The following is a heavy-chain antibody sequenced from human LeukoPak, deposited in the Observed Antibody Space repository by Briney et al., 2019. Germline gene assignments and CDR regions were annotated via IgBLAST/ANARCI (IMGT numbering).Heavy chain of an antibody. Sequence: GSLRLPCAASGFTFSNSAMHWVRQAPGKGPEYVSAITSNGDRTYYANSVKGRFTISRDNSKNTLYLQMGSLRAEDMAVYYCARVGSWDAFDIWGQGTMVTVSS. CDR3: ARVGSWDAFDI. J-gene: IGHJ3*02. V-gene: IGHV3-64*01. D-gene: IGHD1-26*01. CDR2: ITSNGDRT. CDR1: GFTFSNSA.